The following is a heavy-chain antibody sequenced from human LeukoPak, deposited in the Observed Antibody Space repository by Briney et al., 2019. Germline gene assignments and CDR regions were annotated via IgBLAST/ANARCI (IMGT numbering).Heavy chain of an antibody. V-gene: IGHV4-39*07. CDR2: IFYSGST. CDR1: GDSVSCRNCY. CDR3: GRETIAATGTSVFFDY. Sequence: PSETLSLTCSVSGDSVSCRNCYWGWLRQPPEKGLEWIGNIFYSGSTHFDPSLKSRVTISVDTSKNQFSLKLTSMTAADTAVYYCGRETIAATGTSVFFDYWGQGTLVTVSS. J-gene: IGHJ4*02. D-gene: IGHD6-13*01.